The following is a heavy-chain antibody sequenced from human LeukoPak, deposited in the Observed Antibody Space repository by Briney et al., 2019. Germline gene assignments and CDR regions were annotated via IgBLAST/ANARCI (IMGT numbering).Heavy chain of an antibody. CDR3: VPLTDGSVDQ. D-gene: IGHD3-10*01. J-gene: IGHJ4*02. V-gene: IGHV3-66*01. CDR1: TFTVSTNY. Sequence: GGSLRLSCAASTFTVSTNYMTWVRQAPGKGLEWVSMIYTGGSPYYADSVKGRFTISGDNSKNTLNLQMNSLRVEDTAVYYCVPLTDGSVDQWGQGTLVTVSS. CDR2: IYTGGSP.